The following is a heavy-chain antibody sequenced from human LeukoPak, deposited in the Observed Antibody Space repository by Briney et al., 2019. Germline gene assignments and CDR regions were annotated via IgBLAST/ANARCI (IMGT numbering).Heavy chain of an antibody. CDR2: ISSSSSTI. J-gene: IGHJ6*02. Sequence: PGGSLRLSCAASGFTFSSYSMNWVRQAPGKGLEWVSYISSSSSTIYYADSVKGRFTISRDNAKNSLYLQMNSLRAEDTAVYYCARDKRAYDFWSGPPIGHGMDVWGQGTTVTVSS. CDR1: GFTFSSYS. V-gene: IGHV3-48*01. CDR3: ARDKRAYDFWSGPPIGHGMDV. D-gene: IGHD3-3*01.